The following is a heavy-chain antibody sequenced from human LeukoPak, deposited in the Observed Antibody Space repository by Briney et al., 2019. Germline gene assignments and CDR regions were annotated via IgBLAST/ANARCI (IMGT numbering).Heavy chain of an antibody. Sequence: PGGSLRLSXAASGFTLSGYWMHWVRQAPGEGLVWVSRMNSDGTVTTYADSVRGRFTISRDNAKNTLYLQMSSLRAEDTAVYYCARYVVASASFDSWGQGTPVTVSS. J-gene: IGHJ4*02. CDR2: MNSDGTVT. CDR3: ARYVVASASFDS. CDR1: GFTLSGYW. V-gene: IGHV3-74*01. D-gene: IGHD2-21*01.